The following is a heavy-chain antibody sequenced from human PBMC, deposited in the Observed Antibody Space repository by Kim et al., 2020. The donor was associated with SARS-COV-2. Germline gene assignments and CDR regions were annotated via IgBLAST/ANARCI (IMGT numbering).Heavy chain of an antibody. Sequence: GGSLRLSCAASGFTFSSYSMNWVRQAPGKGLEWVSYISSSSSTIYYADSVKGRFTISRDNAKNSLYLQMNSLRAEDTAVYYCARDLGENYYDSSGYFLDDAFDIWGQGTMVTVSS. D-gene: IGHD3-22*01. CDR3: ARDLGENYYDSSGYFLDDAFDI. J-gene: IGHJ3*02. CDR2: ISSSSSTI. V-gene: IGHV3-48*04. CDR1: GFTFSSYS.